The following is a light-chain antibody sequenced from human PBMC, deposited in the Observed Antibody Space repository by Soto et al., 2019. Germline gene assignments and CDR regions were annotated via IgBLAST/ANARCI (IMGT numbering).Light chain of an antibody. CDR3: KSYTSRTRWV. CDR1: TSDVGGYNY. Sequence: QSALTQPRSVSASPGQSVTISCTGTTSDVGGYNYVSWYQQHPGKAPKLLIYEVSYRPSGVSNRFSGSKSGNTASLTVSGLQAEDEADYYCKSYTSRTRWVFGGGTKVTVL. J-gene: IGLJ3*02. CDR2: EVS. V-gene: IGLV2-14*01.